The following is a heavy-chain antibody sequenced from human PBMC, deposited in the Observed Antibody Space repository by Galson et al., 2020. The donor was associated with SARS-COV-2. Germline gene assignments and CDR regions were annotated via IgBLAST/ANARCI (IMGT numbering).Heavy chain of an antibody. CDR2: INHSGST. D-gene: IGHD4-17*01. J-gene: IGHJ5*02. CDR1: GGSFSGYS. V-gene: IGHV4-34*01. CDR3: ARGRPVTTFFPFFGFDP. Sequence: SQTLSLTCAVYGGSFSGYSWSWIRQPPGKGLEWLGEINHSGSTNYNPSLKSRVTISVDTSKNQFSLKLSSVTAADTAVYYGARGRPVTTFFPFFGFDPWGQGTLVTVSS.